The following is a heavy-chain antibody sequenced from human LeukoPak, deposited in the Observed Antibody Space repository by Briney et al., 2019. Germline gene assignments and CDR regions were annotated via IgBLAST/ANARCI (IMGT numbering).Heavy chain of an antibody. V-gene: IGHV3-23*01. CDR2: ISGSGDST. CDR3: ANVGSGSFYY. Sequence: GGSLRLSCTASGFTFGDYAMSWVRQAPGKGLEWVSSISGSGDSTPYADSVKGRFTISRDNSKNTLYLQMNSLRAEDTAVYYCANVGSGSFYYWGQGTLVTVSS. D-gene: IGHD3-10*01. J-gene: IGHJ4*02. CDR1: GFTFGDYA.